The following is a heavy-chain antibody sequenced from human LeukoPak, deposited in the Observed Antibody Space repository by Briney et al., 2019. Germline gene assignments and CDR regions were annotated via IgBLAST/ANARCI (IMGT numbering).Heavy chain of an antibody. CDR3: ARQIDDYYDTSGYWK. CDR2: IYYSGST. V-gene: IGHV4-39*01. Sequence: SETLSLTCTVSGDSISSSSYYWGWIRQPPGKGLEWIGSIYYSGSTNYNPSLKSRVTISIDTSKNQFSLKLSSVTAADTAVYYCARQIDDYYDTSGYWKWGQGTLVTVSS. J-gene: IGHJ4*02. D-gene: IGHD3-22*01. CDR1: GDSISSSSYY.